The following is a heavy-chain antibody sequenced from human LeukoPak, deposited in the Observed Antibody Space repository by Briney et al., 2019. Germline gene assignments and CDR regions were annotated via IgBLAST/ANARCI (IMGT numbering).Heavy chain of an antibody. J-gene: IGHJ6*03. CDR3: AKGVGGSANYYYMDV. CDR1: GFTFSSYA. V-gene: IGHV3-30-3*01. D-gene: IGHD3-10*01. CDR2: ISYDGSNK. Sequence: GSLRLSRAASGFTFSSYAMHWVRQAPGQGLEWVAVISYDGSNKYYADSVKGRFTISRDNSKNTLYLQMNSLRAEDTAVYYCAKGVGGSANYYYMDVWGKGTTVTVSS.